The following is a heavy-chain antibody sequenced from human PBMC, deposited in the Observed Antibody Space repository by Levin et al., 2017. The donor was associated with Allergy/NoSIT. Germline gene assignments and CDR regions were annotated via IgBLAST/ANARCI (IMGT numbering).Heavy chain of an antibody. J-gene: IGHJ2*01. V-gene: IGHV4-39*01. D-gene: IGHD2-2*01. CDR2: IYYSGST. Sequence: SETLSLTCSVSGGSISSSDYYWGWIRQPPGKGLEWIGSIYYSGSTYYNPSLESRVTISVDTSKNQFSLKLSSVTATDTGVYYCARLCTSCYRATVSWYFDLWGRGTLVTVSS. CDR1: GGSISSSDYY. CDR3: ARLCTSCYRATVSWYFDL.